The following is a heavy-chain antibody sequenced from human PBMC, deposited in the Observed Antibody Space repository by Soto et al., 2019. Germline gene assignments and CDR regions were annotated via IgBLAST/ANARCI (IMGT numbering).Heavy chain of an antibody. CDR1: GGSISSSSYY. CDR3: ARLVVTYYFDY. D-gene: IGHD3-22*01. CDR2: IYYSGST. J-gene: IGHJ4*02. V-gene: IGHV4-39*01. Sequence: SETLSLTCTVSGGSISSSSYYWGWIRQPPGKGLEWIGSIYYSGSTYYNPSLKSRVTISVDTSKNQFSLKLSSVTAADTAVYYCARLVVTYYFDYWGQGTLVTVSS.